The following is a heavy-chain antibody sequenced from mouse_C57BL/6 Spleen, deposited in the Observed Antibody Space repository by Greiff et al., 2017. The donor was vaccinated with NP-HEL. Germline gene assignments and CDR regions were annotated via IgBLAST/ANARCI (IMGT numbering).Heavy chain of an antibody. CDR1: GYSITSGYY. CDR3: ARENHDGYYWYFDV. Sequence: EVKLEESGPGLVKPSQSLSLTCSVTGYSITSGYYWNWIRQFPGNKLEWMGYISYDGSNNYNPSLKNRISITRDTSKNQFFLKLNSVTTEDTATYYCARENHDGYYWYFDVWGTGTTVTVSS. D-gene: IGHD2-3*01. J-gene: IGHJ1*03. V-gene: IGHV3-6*01. CDR2: ISYDGSN.